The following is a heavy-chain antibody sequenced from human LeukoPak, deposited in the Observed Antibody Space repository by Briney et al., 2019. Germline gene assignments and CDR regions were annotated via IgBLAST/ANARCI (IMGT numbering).Heavy chain of an antibody. J-gene: IGHJ4*02. Sequence: PWGSLRLSCAASGFTFSTYSINWVRQAPGKGLEWVSSISSGSVYIYYADSVEGRFTISRDNAKNSLYLQMNSLRAEDTAVYYCATGVGTTTYFDYWGQGTLVTVSS. CDR1: GFTFSTYS. V-gene: IGHV3-21*01. D-gene: IGHD1-26*01. CDR3: ATGVGTTTYFDY. CDR2: ISSGSVYI.